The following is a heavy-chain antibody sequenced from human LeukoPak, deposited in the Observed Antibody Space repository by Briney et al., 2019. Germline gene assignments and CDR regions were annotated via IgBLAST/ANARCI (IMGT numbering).Heavy chain of an antibody. CDR3: AREGVWRQQLVDYYYGMDV. D-gene: IGHD6-13*01. Sequence: GRSLRLSCAGSGFIFNNYAMHWVRQPPGKGLEWVSGISWNSGSIDYADSVKGRFTISRDNAKNTLYLQMNSLRAEDTAVYYCAREGVWRQQLVDYYYGMDVWGQGTTVTVSS. V-gene: IGHV3-9*01. CDR1: GFIFNNYA. J-gene: IGHJ6*02. CDR2: ISWNSGSI.